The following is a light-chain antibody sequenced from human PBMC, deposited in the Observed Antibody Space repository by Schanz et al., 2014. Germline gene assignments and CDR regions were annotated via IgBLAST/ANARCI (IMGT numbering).Light chain of an antibody. CDR1: SSDVGGYNY. CDR3: SSYGGSNFVV. Sequence: QSALTQPRSVSGSPGQSVTISCTGTSSDVGGYNYVSWYQQHPGKAPQLMIHDVTKRPSGVPDRFSGSKSGNTASLTISGLQAEDEADYYCSSYGGSNFVVFGGGTKLTVL. V-gene: IGLV2-11*01. CDR2: DVT. J-gene: IGLJ2*01.